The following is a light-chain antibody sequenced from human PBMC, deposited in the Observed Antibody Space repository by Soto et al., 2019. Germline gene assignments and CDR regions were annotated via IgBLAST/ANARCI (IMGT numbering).Light chain of an antibody. Sequence: TVDRQGPGRISIYPKERVTVSCMASQSISSSFLVWYQHKPGQAPRLLIYGASSRATGIPDRFSGSGSGTDFTLTISRLEPEYCAVYYCQQYETSPRTVAQGTKVDIK. CDR2: GAS. CDR1: QSISSSF. V-gene: IGKV3-20*01. CDR3: QQYETSPRT. J-gene: IGKJ1*01.